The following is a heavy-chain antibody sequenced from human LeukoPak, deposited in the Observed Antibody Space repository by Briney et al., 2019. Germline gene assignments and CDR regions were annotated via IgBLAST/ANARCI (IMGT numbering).Heavy chain of an antibody. CDR2: INPNSGGT. CDR3: ARVESSGDYFFVFAFDI. Sequence: GSVKVSCKASGYTFTGYYMHWVRQAPGQGLEWMGWINPNSGGTNYAQKFQGRVTMTRDTSISTAYMELSRLRSDDTAVYYCARVESSGDYFFVFAFDIWGQGTMVTVSS. J-gene: IGHJ3*02. V-gene: IGHV1-2*02. D-gene: IGHD4-17*01. CDR1: GYTFTGYY.